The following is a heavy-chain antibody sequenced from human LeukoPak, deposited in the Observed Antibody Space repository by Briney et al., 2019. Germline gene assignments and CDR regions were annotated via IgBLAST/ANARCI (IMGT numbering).Heavy chain of an antibody. V-gene: IGHV4-31*03. CDR1: GGSISSGGYY. CDR3: ARGGLGSRLY. CDR2: IYYSGST. D-gene: IGHD3-10*01. Sequence: SETLSLTCTVSGGSISSGGYYWSWIRQHPGKGLEWIGYIYYSGSTYYNPSLKSRVTISVDTSKNQSSLKLSSVTAADTAVYYCARGGLGSRLYWGQGTLVTVSS. J-gene: IGHJ4*02.